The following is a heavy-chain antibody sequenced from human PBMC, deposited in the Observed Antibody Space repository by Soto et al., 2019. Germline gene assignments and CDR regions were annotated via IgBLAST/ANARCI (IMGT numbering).Heavy chain of an antibody. V-gene: IGHV3-23*01. CDR3: VLFKSTSGFDY. J-gene: IGHJ4*02. CDR1: GFTFSSYS. CDR2: LSGNESSI. Sequence: GGSLRLSCAASGFTFSSYSMSWVHQAPGKGLVCVSVLSGNESSIYYADSVKGRFAVSRDNAKNMLYLQMDSLRAEDTAVYYCVLFKSTSGFDYWGQGTLVTVSS. D-gene: IGHD1-1*01.